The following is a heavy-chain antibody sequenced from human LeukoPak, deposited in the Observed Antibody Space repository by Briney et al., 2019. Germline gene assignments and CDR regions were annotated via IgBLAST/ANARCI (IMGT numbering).Heavy chain of an antibody. J-gene: IGHJ4*02. CDR1: GYTFTSYG. Sequence: ASVKVSCKASGYTFTSYGISWVRQAPGQGLEWMGWISAYNGNTNYAQKLQGRVTMTTDTSTSTAYMELRSLRSDDTAVYYCARVPSTLAAAPGRYYFDYWGQGTLVTVSS. V-gene: IGHV1-18*01. CDR2: ISAYNGNT. CDR3: ARVPSTLAAAPGRYYFDY. D-gene: IGHD6-13*01.